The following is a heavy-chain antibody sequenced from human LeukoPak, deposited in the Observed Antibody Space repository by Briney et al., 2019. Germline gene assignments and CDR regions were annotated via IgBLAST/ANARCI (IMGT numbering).Heavy chain of an antibody. CDR2: IYYSGST. Sequence: SETLSLTCTVPGGSISSSSYYWGWIRQPPGKGLEWIGSIYYSGSTYYNPSLKSRVTISVDTSKNQFSLKLSSVTAADTAVYYCATGEQQLAAFDYWGQGTLVTVSS. CDR3: ATGEQQLAAFDY. V-gene: IGHV4-39*01. D-gene: IGHD6-13*01. J-gene: IGHJ4*02. CDR1: GGSISSSSYY.